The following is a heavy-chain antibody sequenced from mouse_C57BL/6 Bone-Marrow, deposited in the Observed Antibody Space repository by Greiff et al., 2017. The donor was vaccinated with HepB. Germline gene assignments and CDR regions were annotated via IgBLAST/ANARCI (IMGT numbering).Heavy chain of an antibody. J-gene: IGHJ2*01. CDR1: GFTFSSYG. Sequence: EVQGVESGGDLVKPGGSLKLSCAASGFTFSSYGMSWVRQTPDKRLEWVATISSGGSYTYYPDSVKGRFTISRDNAKNTLYLQMSSLKSEDTAMYYCARLANWDYFDSWGQGTTLTVSS. CDR3: ARLANWDYFDS. V-gene: IGHV5-6*01. CDR2: ISSGGSYT. D-gene: IGHD4-1*01.